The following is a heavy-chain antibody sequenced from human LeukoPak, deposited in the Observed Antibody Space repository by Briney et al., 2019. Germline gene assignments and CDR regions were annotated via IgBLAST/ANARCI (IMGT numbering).Heavy chain of an antibody. CDR1: GYTFTSYA. Sequence: ASVKVSCKASGYTFTSYAMNWVRQARGQGLEWMGWINTNTGNPTYAQGFTGRFVFSLDTSVSTAYLQISSLKAEDTAVYYCASSADSSGYYYRIWGQGTLVTVSS. CDR2: INTNTGNP. V-gene: IGHV7-4-1*02. CDR3: ASSADSSGYYYRI. J-gene: IGHJ4*02. D-gene: IGHD3-22*01.